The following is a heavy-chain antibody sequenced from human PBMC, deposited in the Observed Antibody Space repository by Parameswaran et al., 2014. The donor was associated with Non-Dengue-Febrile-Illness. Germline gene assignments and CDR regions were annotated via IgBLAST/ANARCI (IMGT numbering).Heavy chain of an antibody. Sequence: GARWIRQPPGKALEWLALIYWNDDKRYSPSLKSRLTITKDTSKNQVVLTMTNMDPVDTATYYCAHPTGGWYDSSGHAFDIWGQGTMVTVSS. J-gene: IGHJ3*02. CDR2: IYWNDDK. D-gene: IGHD3-22*01. V-gene: IGHV2-5*01. CDR3: AHPTGGWYDSSGHAFDI. CDR1: G.